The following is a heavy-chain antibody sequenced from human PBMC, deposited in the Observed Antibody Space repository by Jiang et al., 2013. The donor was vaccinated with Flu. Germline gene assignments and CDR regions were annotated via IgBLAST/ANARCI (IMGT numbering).Heavy chain of an antibody. Sequence: VQLLESGGGLVQPGGSLRLSCAAFGFTFSSYDMHWVRQPTGKGLEWVSAIGTGGDTYYRGSVKGRFTISREDAKNSLYLQMNSLRAGDTAVYYCARGIYRTKYSSSPPGSELDPWGQGTLVTVSS. CDR1: GFTFSSYD. D-gene: IGHD6-13*01. CDR3: ARGIYRTKYSSSPPGSELDP. J-gene: IGHJ5*02. V-gene: IGHV3-13*01. CDR2: IGTGGDT.